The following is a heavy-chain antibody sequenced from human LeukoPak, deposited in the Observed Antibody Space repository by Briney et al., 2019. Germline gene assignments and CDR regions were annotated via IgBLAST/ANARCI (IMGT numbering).Heavy chain of an antibody. V-gene: IGHV4-39*07. CDR3: AGTHIAAAGIGY. J-gene: IGHJ4*02. Sequence: PSETLSLTCTVSGGSISSSSYYWGWIRQPPGKGLEWIGSIYYSGSTYYNPSLKSRVTMSVDTSKNQFSLKLSSVTAADTAVYYCAGTHIAAAGIGYWGQGTLVTVSS. CDR2: IYYSGST. D-gene: IGHD6-13*01. CDR1: GGSISSSSYY.